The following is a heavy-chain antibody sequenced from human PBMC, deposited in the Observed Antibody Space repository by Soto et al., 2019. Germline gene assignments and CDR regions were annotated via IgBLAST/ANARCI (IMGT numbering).Heavy chain of an antibody. Sequence: PGGSLRLSCAASGFTFSSYAMSWVRQAPGKGLEWVSGISGGGGKTYYADSVKGRFTISRDNSKNTLYLQMNSLRAEDTAVYYCARVPGSGTYYDNRIANDAFDIWGQGTMVTVSS. D-gene: IGHD3-10*01. J-gene: IGHJ3*02. CDR1: GFTFSSYA. CDR2: ISGGGGKT. V-gene: IGHV3-23*01. CDR3: ARVPGSGTYYDNRIANDAFDI.